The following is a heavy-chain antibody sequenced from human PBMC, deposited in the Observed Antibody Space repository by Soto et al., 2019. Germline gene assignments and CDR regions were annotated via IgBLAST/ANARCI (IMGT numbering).Heavy chain of an antibody. D-gene: IGHD3-9*01. V-gene: IGHV3-30*18. CDR2: TLHDESIS. CDR1: EFILSSYA. Sequence: PGGSLRLSCAPSEFILSSYAMHWVRQAPGKGLEWVTLTLHDESISYYTESVKGRFTISRDMSKNTLYLQMNSLRAEDTAVYYCAKDLNSAGPDLRYFDWLLYYYYGMDVWGQGTTVTVSS. J-gene: IGHJ6*02. CDR3: AKDLNSAGPDLRYFDWLLYYYYGMDV.